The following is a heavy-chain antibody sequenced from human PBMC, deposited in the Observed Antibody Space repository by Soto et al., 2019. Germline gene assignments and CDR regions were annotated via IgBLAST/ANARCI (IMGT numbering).Heavy chain of an antibody. CDR1: GFTFSSYA. V-gene: IGHV3-30-3*01. J-gene: IGHJ6*02. Sequence: GGSLRLFCAASGFTFSSYAMHWVRQAPGKGLEWVAVISYDGSNKYYADSVKGRFTISRDNSKNTLYLQMNSLRAEDTAVYYCARDNRAGYYYYGMDVWGQGTTVTVSS. CDR2: ISYDGSNK. D-gene: IGHD6-13*01. CDR3: ARDNRAGYYYYGMDV.